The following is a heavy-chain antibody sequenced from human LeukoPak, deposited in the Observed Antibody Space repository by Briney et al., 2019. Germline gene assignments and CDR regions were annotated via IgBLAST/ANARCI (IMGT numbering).Heavy chain of an antibody. CDR1: GGSISSSSYY. D-gene: IGHD1-26*01. J-gene: IGHJ6*03. V-gene: IGHV4-39*01. CDR2: IYYSGST. CDR3: ATQLPRYSGSYLYYYYYYMDV. Sequence: SETLSLTCTVSGGSISSSSYYWGWIRQPPGKGLEWIGSIYYSGSTYYNPSLKSRVTISVDTSKNQFSLKLSSVTAADTAVYYCATQLPRYSGSYLYYYYYYMDVWGKGTTVTISS.